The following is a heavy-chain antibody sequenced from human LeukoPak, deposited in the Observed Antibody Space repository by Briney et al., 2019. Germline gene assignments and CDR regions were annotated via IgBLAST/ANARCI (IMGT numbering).Heavy chain of an antibody. CDR3: ARDLLGYCSSTSCYERGHHDY. D-gene: IGHD2-2*01. CDR1: GGSISSYY. V-gene: IGHV4-59*12. CDR2: IYYSGST. J-gene: IGHJ4*02. Sequence: SETLSLTCTVSGGSISSYYWSWIRQPPGKGLEWIGYIYYSGSTNYNPSLKSRVTISVDTSKNQFSLKLSSVTAADTAVYYCARDLLGYCSSTSCYERGHHDYWGQGTLVTVSS.